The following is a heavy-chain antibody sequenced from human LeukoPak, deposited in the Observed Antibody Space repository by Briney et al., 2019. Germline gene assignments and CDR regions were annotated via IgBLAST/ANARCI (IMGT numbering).Heavy chain of an antibody. V-gene: IGHV4-39*07. CDR3: ARGGPPGYYYDYYMDV. CDR1: GGSISSSSYY. J-gene: IGHJ6*03. Sequence: SETLSLTCSVSGGSISSSSYYWGWIRQPPGKDLEWIGTIYYSGNSYYNPSLKSRVTISVDTSKNQFSLKMSSVTAADTAVYFCARGGPPGYYYDYYMDVWGKGTTVTISS. CDR2: IYYSGNS.